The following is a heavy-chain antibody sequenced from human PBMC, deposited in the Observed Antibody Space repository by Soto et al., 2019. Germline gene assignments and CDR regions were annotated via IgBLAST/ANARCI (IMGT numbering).Heavy chain of an antibody. D-gene: IGHD1-1*01. Sequence: VKVSCKGSGYAFTTYGITWVRQAPGQGLEWMGWISAHNGNTNYAQKLQGRVTVTRDTSTSTAYMELRSLRSDDTAVYYCARGRYGDYWGQGALVTVSS. CDR2: ISAHNGNT. CDR1: GYAFTTYG. CDR3: ARGRYGDY. V-gene: IGHV1-18*01. J-gene: IGHJ4*02.